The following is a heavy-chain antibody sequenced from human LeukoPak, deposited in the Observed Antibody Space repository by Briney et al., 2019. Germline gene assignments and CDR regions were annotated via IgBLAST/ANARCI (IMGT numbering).Heavy chain of an antibody. Sequence: GRSLRLSCAASGFTFSSYAMNWVRQAPGKGLEWVSAISGRGGSTYYFVKGRFTISRDNSKNTLYLQMNSLRAEDTAVYYCARDQSEQWLGDAFDIWGQGTMVTVSS. CDR1: GFTFSSYA. CDR3: ARDQSEQWLGDAFDI. V-gene: IGHV3-23*01. D-gene: IGHD6-19*01. J-gene: IGHJ3*02. CDR2: ISGRGGST.